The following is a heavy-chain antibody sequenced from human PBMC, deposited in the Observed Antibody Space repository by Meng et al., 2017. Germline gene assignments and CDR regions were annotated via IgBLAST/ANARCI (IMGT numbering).Heavy chain of an antibody. V-gene: IGHV4-34*01. D-gene: IGHD3-22*01. Sequence: PGGSLRPSCAASGFTFSSYWMHWVRQAPGKGLVWIGEINHSGSTNYNPSLKSRVTISVDTSKNQFSLKLSSVTAADTAVYYCARASPYDRGGYFDYWGQGTLVTVSS. CDR3: ARASPYDRGGYFDY. J-gene: IGHJ4*02. CDR1: GFTFSSYW. CDR2: INHSGST.